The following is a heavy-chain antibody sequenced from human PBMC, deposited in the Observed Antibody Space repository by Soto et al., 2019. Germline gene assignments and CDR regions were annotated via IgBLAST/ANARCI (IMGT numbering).Heavy chain of an antibody. D-gene: IGHD3-16*02. V-gene: IGHV3-30*01. Sequence: QVHLVESGGGVVQPGRSLRLSCAASGFSFSSYTMHWVRQAPGKGLEWVALILHDGSNKYHADSVKGRFTISRDESKNTLYLQMNSLRVEDTAVYYCARDLSEAFHMWGQGTMVTVSS. CDR3: ARDLSEAFHM. CDR1: GFSFSSYT. J-gene: IGHJ3*02. CDR2: ILHDGSNK.